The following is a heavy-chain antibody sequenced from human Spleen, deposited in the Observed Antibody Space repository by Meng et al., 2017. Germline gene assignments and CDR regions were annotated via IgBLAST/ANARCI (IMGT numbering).Heavy chain of an antibody. CDR1: GYTFAAYW. V-gene: IGHV1-2*06. D-gene: IGHD6-13*01. Sequence: VHMVQAGPEVTKPGASVKLSCKPSGYTFAAYWIHWVRQAPGQGLEWMGRIDPNNDHTQYAQNFQGRVTMTSDTSISTVYMELNGLRSDDTAVYYCARDEDISAAGKLFGDYWGQGTLVTVSS. CDR3: ARDEDISAAGKLFGDY. J-gene: IGHJ4*02. CDR2: IDPNNDHT.